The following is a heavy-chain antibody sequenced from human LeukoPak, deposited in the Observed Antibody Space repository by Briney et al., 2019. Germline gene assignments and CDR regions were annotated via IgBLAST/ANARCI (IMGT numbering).Heavy chain of an antibody. CDR2: ISGSGGST. D-gene: IGHD2-2*01. Sequence: GGSLRLSCAASGFTFSSYARNWVRQAPGKGLEWVAAISGSGGSTYYADSVKGRFTISRDNSKNTLYLQMNTLRAEDTALYYCAKGLKPAMASRSNYFDYWGQGTLVTVSS. V-gene: IGHV3-23*01. CDR3: AKGLKPAMASRSNYFDY. CDR1: GFTFSSYA. J-gene: IGHJ4*02.